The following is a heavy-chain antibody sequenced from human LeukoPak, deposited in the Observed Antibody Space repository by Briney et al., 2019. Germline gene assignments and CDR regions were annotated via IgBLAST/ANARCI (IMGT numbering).Heavy chain of an antibody. V-gene: IGHV3-21*01. J-gene: IGHJ4*02. CDR1: GFTFSSYS. Sequence: GGSLRLSCAASGFTFSSYSMNWVRQAPGKGLEWVSSISSSSSYIYYADSGKGRFTISRDNAKNSLYRQMNRLSAEDTAVYYCERDHIAMVGNFDYWGQGTMVNVSS. CDR2: ISSSSSYI. CDR3: ERDHIAMVGNFDY. D-gene: IGHD5-18*01.